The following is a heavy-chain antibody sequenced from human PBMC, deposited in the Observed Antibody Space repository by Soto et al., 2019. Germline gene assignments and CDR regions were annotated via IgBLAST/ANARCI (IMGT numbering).Heavy chain of an antibody. Sequence: ASVKVSCKASGGTFSSYAISWVRQAPGQGLEWMGGIIPIFSTANYAQKFQGRVTITADESTSTAYMELSSLRSEDTAVYYCARGDDDASREGYSYGLDAFDIWGQGTMVTVSS. J-gene: IGHJ3*02. CDR3: ARGDDDASREGYSYGLDAFDI. CDR1: GGTFSSYA. V-gene: IGHV1-69*13. D-gene: IGHD5-18*01. CDR2: IIPIFSTA.